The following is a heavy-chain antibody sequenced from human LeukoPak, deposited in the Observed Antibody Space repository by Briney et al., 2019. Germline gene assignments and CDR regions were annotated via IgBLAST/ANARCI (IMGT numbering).Heavy chain of an antibody. CDR3: VRESVYYDSSGYYNVLDY. Sequence: GGSLRLSCAASGFTFSSHSMNWVRQAPGKGLEWVSVITSSSDYIYYADSLKGRFTVSRDNAKNSLYLQVNSLRAEDTAVYYCVRESVYYDSSGYYNVLDYWGQGTLVTVSS. J-gene: IGHJ4*02. CDR2: ITSSSDYI. CDR1: GFTFSSHS. V-gene: IGHV3-21*01. D-gene: IGHD3-22*01.